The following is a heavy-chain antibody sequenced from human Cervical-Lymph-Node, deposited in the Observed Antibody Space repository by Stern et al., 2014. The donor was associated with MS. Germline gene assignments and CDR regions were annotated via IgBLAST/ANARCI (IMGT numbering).Heavy chain of an antibody. D-gene: IGHD6-13*01. Sequence: EVQLVESGGGLVQPGGSLRLSCAASGFTFDSYSMHWVRQVPGKGLECVSRINTDGSSPRYADSVKGRFTISRDNAKNMLYLEMNSLRAEDTAVYYCSGSNWYFFDYWGQGTLVTVSS. V-gene: IGHV3-74*01. CDR2: INTDGSSP. J-gene: IGHJ4*02. CDR3: SGSNWYFFDY. CDR1: GFTFDSYS.